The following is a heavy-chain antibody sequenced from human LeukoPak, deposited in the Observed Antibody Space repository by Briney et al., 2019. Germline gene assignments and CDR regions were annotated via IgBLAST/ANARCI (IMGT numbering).Heavy chain of an antibody. CDR3: ARARHGYIYGYRPNELGHFFDY. V-gene: IGHV4-34*01. CDR1: GGSFSDYY. Sequence: SETLSLTCAVYGGSFSDYYWSWIRQPPGKGLEWIGEINHSGSTNYNPSLKSRVTISVDTSKNQFSLKLSSVTAADTAVYYCARARHGYIYGYRPNELGHFFDYWGQGTLVTVSS. J-gene: IGHJ4*02. CDR2: INHSGST. D-gene: IGHD5-18*01.